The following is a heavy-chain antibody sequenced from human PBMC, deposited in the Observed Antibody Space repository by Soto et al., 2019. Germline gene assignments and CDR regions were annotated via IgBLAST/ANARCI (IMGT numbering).Heavy chain of an antibody. J-gene: IGHJ4*02. D-gene: IGHD6-19*01. CDR1: GFSLNTGGVG. Sequence: QITLKESGPTVVKPTQTLTLTCSLSGFSLNTGGVGVGWIRQPPGKALERLAVIYWDDDKRWNPSLRDRLTINRDASDDQVVLTVTNMDPVDTGTYYCARRRGGFGGGWTTPYFDYWGQGTLVTVSS. V-gene: IGHV2-5*02. CDR3: ARRRGGFGGGWTTPYFDY. CDR2: IYWDDDK.